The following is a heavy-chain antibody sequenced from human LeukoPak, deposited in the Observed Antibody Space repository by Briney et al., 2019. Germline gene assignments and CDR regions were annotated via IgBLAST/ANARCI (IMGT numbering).Heavy chain of an antibody. D-gene: IGHD2-21*01. Sequence: ASVKVSCKASGYTFTSYYMHWVRQAPGQGLEWMGIINPSGGNTSYAQKFQGRVTMTRDTSTSTVYMELSSLRSEDTAVYYCARAVVVGDYFDYWGQGTLVTVSS. V-gene: IGHV1-46*01. J-gene: IGHJ4*02. CDR3: ARAVVVGDYFDY. CDR1: GYTFTSYY. CDR2: INPSGGNT.